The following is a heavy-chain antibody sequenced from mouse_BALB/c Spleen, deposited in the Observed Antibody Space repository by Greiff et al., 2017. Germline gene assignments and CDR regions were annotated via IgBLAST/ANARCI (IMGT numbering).Heavy chain of an antibody. CDR2: ISSGSSTI. CDR1: GFTFSSFG. D-gene: IGHD2-10*01. J-gene: IGHJ4*01. Sequence: EVQGVESGGGLVQPGGSRKLSCAASGFTFSSFGMHWVRQAPEKGLEWVAYISSGSSTIYYADTVKGRFTISRDNPKNTLFLQMTSLRSEDTAMYYCARSDTYYGNAMDYWGQGTSVTVSS. V-gene: IGHV5-17*02. CDR3: ARSDTYYGNAMDY.